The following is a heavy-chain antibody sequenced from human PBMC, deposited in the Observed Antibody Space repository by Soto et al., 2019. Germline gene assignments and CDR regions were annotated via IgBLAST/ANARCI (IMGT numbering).Heavy chain of an antibody. D-gene: IGHD1-26*01. CDR1: GFTFSSYN. CDR3: ARAGGSNYFDY. Sequence: EVQLVESGGGLVKPGGSLRLSCAASGFTFSSYNMNWVRQAPGKGLEWVSSISTIYYVDSVKGRFTISRDNAKNSLYLQMNSLSAEDTAVYYCARAGGSNYFDYWGHRTQVTVSS. J-gene: IGHJ4*01. CDR2: ISTI. V-gene: IGHV3-21*01.